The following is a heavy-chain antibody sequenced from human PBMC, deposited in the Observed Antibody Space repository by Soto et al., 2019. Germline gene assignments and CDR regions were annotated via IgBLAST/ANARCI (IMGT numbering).Heavy chain of an antibody. D-gene: IGHD6-19*01. CDR1: GYTFTGHY. CDR2: INANRGGT. V-gene: IGHV1-2*04. CDR3: ARDGAVAGSVHYYYGMDV. J-gene: IGHJ6*02. Sequence: GASVKVSCKASGYTFTGHYIHWVRQAPGQGLEWLGWINANRGGTNYAQKFQGWVTMTRDTSISTAYMELSRLRSDDTAVYYCARDGAVAGSVHYYYGMDVWGQGTTVTVSS.